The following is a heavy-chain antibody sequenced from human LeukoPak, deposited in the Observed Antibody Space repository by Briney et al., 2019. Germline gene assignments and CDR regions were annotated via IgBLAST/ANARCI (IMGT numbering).Heavy chain of an antibody. CDR1: GGSFSGYY. CDR2: INHSGST. D-gene: IGHD3-10*01. J-gene: IGHJ4*02. Sequence: SETLSLTCAVYGGSFSGYYWSWIRQPPGKGLEWIGEINHSGSTNYNPSLKSRVTISVGTSKNQFSLKLSSVTAADTAVYYCARVVLGGITMVRGLGNFDYWGQGTLVTVSS. CDR3: ARVVLGGITMVRGLGNFDY. V-gene: IGHV4-34*01.